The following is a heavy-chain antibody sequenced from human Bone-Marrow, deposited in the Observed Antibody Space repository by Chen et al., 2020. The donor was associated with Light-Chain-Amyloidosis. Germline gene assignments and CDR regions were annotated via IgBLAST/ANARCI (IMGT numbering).Heavy chain of an antibody. CDR3: ARGDYDLGYFDY. V-gene: IGHV4-30-4*01. Sequence: QVQLQVSGPGLVKPSQTLSLPCTVSGGSIRSGDYYWSWIRQPPGKGLEWIGYIYYSGSSHFNPSLKSRVTMSLDTSKNQFSLKLNSVTAADTAVFYCARGDYDLGYFDYWGQGMLVTVSS. CDR1: GGSIRSGDYY. D-gene: IGHD3-3*01. J-gene: IGHJ4*02. CDR2: IYYSGSS.